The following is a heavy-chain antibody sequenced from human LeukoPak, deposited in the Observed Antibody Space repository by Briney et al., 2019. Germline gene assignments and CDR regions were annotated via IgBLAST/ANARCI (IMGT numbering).Heavy chain of an antibody. D-gene: IGHD6-13*01. CDR2: FDPEDGET. CDR3: ATLAAAGTLNYDY. Sequence: ASVKVSCKVSGYTLTELSMHWVRQAPGKGLEWMGGFDPEDGETIYAQKFQGRVTMTRDTSTSTVYMGLSSLRPEDTAVYYCATLAAAGTLNYDYWGQGTLVTVSS. J-gene: IGHJ4*02. CDR1: GYTLTELS. V-gene: IGHV1-24*01.